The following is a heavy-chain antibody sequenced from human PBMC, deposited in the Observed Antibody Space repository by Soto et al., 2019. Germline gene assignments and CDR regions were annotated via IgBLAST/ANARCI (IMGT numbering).Heavy chain of an antibody. Sequence: QLTLKESGPTLVTPTQTLTLTCTSSVFSLSTTGEDEGWLRQLPGKALDWLALIYWKADPRYNPSLKRRLTISKDPSKNQVVLTMISRAPVYKSASYCGQSRCGRDFFTSYPSHSYYGLDVWGQGTRLTVSS. CDR1: VFSLSTTGED. J-gene: IGHJ6*02. CDR3: GQSRCGRDFFTSYPSHSYYGLDV. CDR2: IYWKADP. D-gene: IGHD2-21*02. V-gene: IGHV2-5*01.